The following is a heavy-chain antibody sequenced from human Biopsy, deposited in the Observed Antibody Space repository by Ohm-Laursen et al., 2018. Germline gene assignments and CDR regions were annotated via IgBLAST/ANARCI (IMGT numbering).Heavy chain of an antibody. CDR3: ATSTMVRSSGHAFDI. CDR1: ESTFRSYW. V-gene: IGHV3-33*08. D-gene: IGHD3-10*01. CDR2: IWYDGFNR. J-gene: IGHJ3*02. Sequence: SLRLSCAATESTFRSYWMHWVRQAPGKGLEWVAFIWYDGFNRYYADSVKGRFTISRDNSKNTLDLQMNSLRAEDTAVYYCATSTMVRSSGHAFDIWGQGTVVTVS.